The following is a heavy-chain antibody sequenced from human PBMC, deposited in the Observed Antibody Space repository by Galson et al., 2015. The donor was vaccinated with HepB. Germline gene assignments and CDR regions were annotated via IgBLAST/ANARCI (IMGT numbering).Heavy chain of an antibody. CDR1: GGTFSSYA. CDR3: ASYDSSGYYRCEGCDD. J-gene: IGHJ4*02. V-gene: IGHV1-69*10. D-gene: IGHD3-22*01. CDR2: IIPILGIA. Sequence: SVKVSCKASGGTFSSYAISWVRQAPGQGLEWMGGIIPILGIANYAQKFQGRVTITADKSTSTAYMELSSLRSEDTAVYYCASYDSSGYYRCEGCDDWGQGTLVTVSS.